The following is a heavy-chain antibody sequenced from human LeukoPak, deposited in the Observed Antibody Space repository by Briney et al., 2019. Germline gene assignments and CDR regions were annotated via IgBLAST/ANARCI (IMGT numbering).Heavy chain of an antibody. CDR2: INWNGGST. D-gene: IGHD3-10*01. J-gene: IGHJ3*02. Sequence: PGGSLRLFCAESGFILDDFCLCFFRQAPGKGLEWVSGINWNGGSTGYADSVEGLFTISRDNAKNSLYMQMNSLRAEDTTLYYCARAFGHHGSVSYYGAFDIWGQGTMVTVSS. CDR1: GFILDDFC. V-gene: IGHV3-20*04. CDR3: ARAFGHHGSVSYYGAFDI.